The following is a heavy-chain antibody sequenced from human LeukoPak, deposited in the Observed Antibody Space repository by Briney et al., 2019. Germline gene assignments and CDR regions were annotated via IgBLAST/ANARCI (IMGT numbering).Heavy chain of an antibody. CDR2: INHSGST. V-gene: IGHV4-34*01. J-gene: IGHJ5*02. CDR1: GGSLSGYY. CDR3: ARDRSFHGSGSYHWFDP. Sequence: SETLSLTCAVYGGSLSGYYWSWIRQPPGEGLEWIGEINHSGSTNYNPSLKSRVTISVDTSKNQFSLKLSSVTAADTAVYYCARDRSFHGSGSYHWFDPWGQGTLVTVSS. D-gene: IGHD3-10*01.